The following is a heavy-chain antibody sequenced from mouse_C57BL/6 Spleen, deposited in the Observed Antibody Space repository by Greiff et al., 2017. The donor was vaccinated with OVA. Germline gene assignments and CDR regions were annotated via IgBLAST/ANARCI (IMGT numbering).Heavy chain of an antibody. Sequence: VQLQQSGAELARPGASVKLSCKASGYTFTSYGISWVKQRTGQGLEWIGEIYPGSGNTYYNEKFKGKATLTAEKSSSTAYMQLSSLTSEDSAVYFCAGGLYGNYLDYWGQGTTLTVSS. D-gene: IGHD2-1*01. CDR1: GYTFTSYG. CDR3: AGGLYGNYLDY. J-gene: IGHJ2*01. V-gene: IGHV1-81*01. CDR2: IYPGSGNT.